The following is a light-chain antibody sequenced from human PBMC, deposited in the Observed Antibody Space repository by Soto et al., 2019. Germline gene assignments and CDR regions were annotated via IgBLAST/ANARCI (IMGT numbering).Light chain of an antibody. J-gene: IGKJ3*01. CDR2: LGS. Sequence: DIVMTQSPLSLPVTPGEPASISCRSSQSLLHSNGYNYLDWYLQKPGQSPQLLIYLGSNRASGVPDRFSGSGSVTDFTLKISRVEAEDVGVYYCIQALQTPPTFGPGTKVDIK. CDR3: IQALQTPPT. V-gene: IGKV2-28*01. CDR1: QSLLHSNGYNY.